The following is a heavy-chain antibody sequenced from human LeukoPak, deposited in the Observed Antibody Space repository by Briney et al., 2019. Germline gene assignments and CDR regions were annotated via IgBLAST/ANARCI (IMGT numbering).Heavy chain of an antibody. V-gene: IGHV5-51*01. CDR3: AGLRYSSSWDFDY. CDR1: GYSFTTYW. J-gene: IGHJ4*02. Sequence: GESLKISCRGSGYSFTTYWMGWVRQMPGKGLEWMRIIYAGDSDTRYSPSFQGQVTISADKSFSTAYLQWSSLKASGTAMYYCAGLRYSSSWDFDYWGQGTLVTVSS. D-gene: IGHD6-13*01. CDR2: IYAGDSDT.